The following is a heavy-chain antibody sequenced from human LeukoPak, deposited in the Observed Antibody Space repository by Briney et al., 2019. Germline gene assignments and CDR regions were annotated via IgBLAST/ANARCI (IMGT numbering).Heavy chain of an antibody. V-gene: IGHV4-30-4*08. CDR3: ARDPGNLWFGESPAFDI. CDR1: GGSISSGDYY. Sequence: PSETLSLTCTVSGGSISSGDYYWSWIRQPPGKGLEWIGYIYYSGSTYYNPSLKSRVTMSVDTSKNQFSLKLSSVTAADTAVYYCARDPGNLWFGESPAFDIWGQGTMVTVSS. J-gene: IGHJ3*02. CDR2: IYYSGST. D-gene: IGHD3-10*01.